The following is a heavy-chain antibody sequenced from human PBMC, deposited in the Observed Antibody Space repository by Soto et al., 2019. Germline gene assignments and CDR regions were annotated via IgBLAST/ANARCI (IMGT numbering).Heavy chain of an antibody. D-gene: IGHD3-10*01. CDR1: GGSVSSGDYF. V-gene: IGHV4-61*08. J-gene: IGHJ6*02. Sequence: SETLSLTCTVSGGSVSSGDYFWSWLRQSPGKRLEWIAYIYYSGSANYNPSLKSRATISVDTSKSQVSLTLTSMTAADAALYYCARSPNYYYYGFDVWGQGTAVTVSS. CDR3: ARSPNYYYYGFDV. CDR2: IYYSGSA.